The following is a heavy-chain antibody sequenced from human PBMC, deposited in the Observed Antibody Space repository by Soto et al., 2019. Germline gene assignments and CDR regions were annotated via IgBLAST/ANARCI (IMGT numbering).Heavy chain of an antibody. V-gene: IGHV4-4*02. J-gene: IGHJ4*02. CDR1: SGSVFSSNW. CDR2: TRNSGGA. D-gene: IGHD6-19*01. CDR3: ASHLVMAGTRGFDH. Sequence: QVQLQESGPGLVKPSGTLSLTCAVSSGSVFSSNWWSWVRLPPGKELEWIGETRNSGGANYNPSLKSRVTITVDRSRNHIFLELSSMTAADTAVYYCASHLVMAGTRGFDHWGLGTLVTVSS.